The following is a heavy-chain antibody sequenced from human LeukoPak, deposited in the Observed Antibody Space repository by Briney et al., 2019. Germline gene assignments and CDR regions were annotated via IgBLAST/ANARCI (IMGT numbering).Heavy chain of an antibody. CDR2: IIPIFGTA. V-gene: IGHV1-69*13. CDR3: ARSYGYTFYYYYGMDV. Sequence: ASVTVSFTASGGTFSIYAISWVRQAPGQGLEWMGGIIPIFGTANYAQKFQGRVTITADESTSTAYMELSSLRSENTAVYYCARSYGYTFYYYYGMDVWGQGTTVTVSS. D-gene: IGHD5-18*01. CDR1: GGTFSIYA. J-gene: IGHJ6*02.